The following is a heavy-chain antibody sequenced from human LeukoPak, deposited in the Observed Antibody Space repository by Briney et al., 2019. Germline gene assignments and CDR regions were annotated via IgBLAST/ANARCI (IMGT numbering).Heavy chain of an antibody. J-gene: IGHJ3*02. D-gene: IGHD6-19*01. CDR1: GFTVSSNY. CDR3: ARCYSSGWSDDAFDI. V-gene: IGHV3-53*01. CDR2: IYSGGST. Sequence: PGGSLRLSCAASGFTVSSNYMSWVRQAPGKGLEWVSVIYSGGSTYYADSVKGRFTISRDNSKNTLYLQMNSLRAEDTAVYYCARCYSSGWSDDAFDIWGQGTMVTASS.